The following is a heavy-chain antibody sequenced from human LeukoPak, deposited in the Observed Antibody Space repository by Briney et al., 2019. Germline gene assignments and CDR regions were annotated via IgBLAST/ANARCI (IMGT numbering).Heavy chain of an antibody. D-gene: IGHD3-16*02. Sequence: SVKVSCKASGYTFTSYDINWVRQATGQGLEWMGYMNPASGNTGYAQKFQGRVTMTTDTSISTAYMELSSLRSEDTAVYYCARVPREIASIWGQGTMVTVSS. CDR1: GYTFTSYD. J-gene: IGHJ3*02. CDR2: MNPASGNT. CDR3: ARVPREIASI. V-gene: IGHV1-8*01.